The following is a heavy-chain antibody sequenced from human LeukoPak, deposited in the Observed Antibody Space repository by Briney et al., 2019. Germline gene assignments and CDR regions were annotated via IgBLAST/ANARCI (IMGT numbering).Heavy chain of an antibody. Sequence: PSESLSLTCTVSGGSISSGSDCWGWTRQPPGRGLEWTGSIYYSVSTYYTPSLKGRVTISVDTSTSQFSLKLSSVTAADTAVYYCARDKSLSHFDYWGQGTLVTVSS. CDR2: IYYSVST. CDR1: GGSISSGSDC. V-gene: IGHV4-39*07. J-gene: IGHJ4*02. CDR3: ARDKSLSHFDY.